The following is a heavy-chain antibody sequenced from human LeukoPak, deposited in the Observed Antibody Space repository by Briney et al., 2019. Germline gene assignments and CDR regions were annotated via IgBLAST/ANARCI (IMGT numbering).Heavy chain of an antibody. CDR1: GFTFSSFA. D-gene: IGHD3-10*01. CDR2: VSVSGDIS. J-gene: IGHJ5*02. CDR3: ARDIRGSGNYGWFDP. Sequence: GGSLRLSCAASGFTFSSFAMSWVRQAPEKGLEWVSAVSVSGDISYYADSVKGRFTISRDNSKNTLYLQMNSLRAEDTALYYCARDIRGSGNYGWFDPWGQGTLVTISS. V-gene: IGHV3-23*01.